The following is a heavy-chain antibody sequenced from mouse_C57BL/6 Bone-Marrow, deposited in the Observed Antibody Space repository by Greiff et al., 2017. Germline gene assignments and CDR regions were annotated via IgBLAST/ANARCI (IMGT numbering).Heavy chain of an antibody. CDR1: GFTFSSYA. CDR2: ISDGGSYT. Sequence: EVQGVESGGGLVKPGGSLKLSCAASGFTFSSYAMSWVRQTPEKRLEWVATISDGGSYTYYPDNVKGRFTISRDNAKNNLYLQMSHLKSEDTAVYYCARGSLTGRYFDYWGQGTTLTVSA. D-gene: IGHD4-1*01. CDR3: ARGSLTGRYFDY. J-gene: IGHJ2*01. V-gene: IGHV5-4*01.